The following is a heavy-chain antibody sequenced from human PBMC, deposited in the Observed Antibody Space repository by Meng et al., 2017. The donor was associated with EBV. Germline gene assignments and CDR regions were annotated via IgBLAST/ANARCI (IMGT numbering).Heavy chain of an antibody. CDR1: GYTFTGYY. CDR2: INPNSGGT. CDR3: ARDEAAAGRPLGY. D-gene: IGHD6-13*01. J-gene: IGHJ4*02. V-gene: IGHV1-2*04. Sequence: QVQLVQSGAEVKKPGAPVKVSCKASGYTFTGYYMHWVRQAPGQGLEWMGWINPNSGGTNYAQKFQGWVTMTRDTSISTAYMELSRLRSDDTAVYYCARDEAAAGRPLGYWGQGTLVTVAS.